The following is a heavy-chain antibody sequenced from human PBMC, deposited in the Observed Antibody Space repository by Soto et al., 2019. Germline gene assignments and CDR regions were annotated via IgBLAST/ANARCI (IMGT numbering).Heavy chain of an antibody. J-gene: IGHJ3*02. V-gene: IGHV3-33*01. CDR2: IWYDGSNK. D-gene: IGHD1-1*01. CDR3: ARGGGGYNDAFDI. CDR1: GFTFSSYG. Sequence: QVQLVESGGGVVQPGRSLRLSCAASGFTFSSYGMHWVRQAPGKGLEWVAVIWYDGSNKYYADSVKGRFTISRDNSKNTLYLQMNSLRAEDTAVYYCARGGGGYNDAFDIWGQGTMVTVSS.